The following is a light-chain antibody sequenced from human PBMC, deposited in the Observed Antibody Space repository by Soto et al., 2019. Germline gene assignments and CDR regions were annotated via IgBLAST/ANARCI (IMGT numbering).Light chain of an antibody. Sequence: QSALTQPASVSGSPGPSITISCTGTNSDIGGYDYVSWFQHHPGKAPKLILYDVTNRPSGVSYRFSGSKSGTTASLTISGLQAEDEADYYCKSYTSSNTLVFGGGTKLTVL. CDR3: KSYTSSNTLV. CDR2: DVT. CDR1: NSDIGGYDY. J-gene: IGLJ3*02. V-gene: IGLV2-14*03.